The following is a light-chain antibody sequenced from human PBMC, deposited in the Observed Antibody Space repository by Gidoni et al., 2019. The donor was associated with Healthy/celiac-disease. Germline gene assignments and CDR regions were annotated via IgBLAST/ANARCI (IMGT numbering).Light chain of an antibody. CDR1: QSVSSY. V-gene: IGKV3-11*01. Sequence: EIVLTQSPATLSSSPGERATLSCRASQSVSSYLAWYQQKPGQAPRLLIYDASNRATGIPARFSGSGSGTDFTLTISSLEPEDFAVYYCQQRSNWPPVFTFGPGNKVDIK. CDR2: DAS. J-gene: IGKJ3*01. CDR3: QQRSNWPPVFT.